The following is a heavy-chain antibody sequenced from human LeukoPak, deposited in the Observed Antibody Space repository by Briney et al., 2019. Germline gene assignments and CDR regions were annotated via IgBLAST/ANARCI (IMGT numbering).Heavy chain of an antibody. CDR1: GGSISSYY. V-gene: IGHV4-34*01. D-gene: IGHD6-13*01. Sequence: PSETLSLTCTVSGGSISSYYWSWIRQPPGKGLDWIGEINHSGSTNYNPSLKSRATISVDTSKNQFSLKLSSVTAADTAVYYCATEAAAGTFAFDYWGQGTLVTVSS. CDR2: INHSGST. CDR3: ATEAAAGTFAFDY. J-gene: IGHJ4*02.